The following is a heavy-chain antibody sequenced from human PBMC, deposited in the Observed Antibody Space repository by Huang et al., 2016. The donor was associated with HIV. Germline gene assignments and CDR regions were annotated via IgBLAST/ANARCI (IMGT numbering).Heavy chain of an antibody. J-gene: IGHJ4*02. CDR3: ARDWSFGSSTSPAD. CDR1: GYTFADSN. Sequence: QVQLVQSGAEVKNPGASVRVSCKASGYTFADSNIHWVRQAPGQGLEWMGGINPNRGGTIYAQRFQGRITMTRDTTISTVHMDLRRIQSDDTAVYFCARDWSFGSSTSPADWGQGTLVTVSS. D-gene: IGHD6-6*01. CDR2: INPNRGGT. V-gene: IGHV1-2*02.